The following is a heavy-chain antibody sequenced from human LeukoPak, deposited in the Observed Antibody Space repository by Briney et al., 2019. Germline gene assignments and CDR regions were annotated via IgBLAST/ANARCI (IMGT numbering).Heavy chain of an antibody. D-gene: IGHD3-10*01. CDR1: GGSISSYY. J-gene: IGHJ4*02. Sequence: SETLSLTCTVSGGSISSYYWNWIRQPPGKGLEWIGYTYNSGSTNNNPSLKSRVTISVDTSKNQFSLKLSSVTAADTAVYYCARSQYGSGSYYYLDYWGQGTLVTVSS. CDR2: TYNSGST. CDR3: ARSQYGSGSYYYLDY. V-gene: IGHV4-59*08.